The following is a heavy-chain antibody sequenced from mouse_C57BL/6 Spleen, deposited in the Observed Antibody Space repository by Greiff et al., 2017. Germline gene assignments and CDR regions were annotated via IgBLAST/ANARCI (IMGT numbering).Heavy chain of an antibody. Sequence: VQLKESGPGLVKPSQSLSLTCSVTGYSITSGYYWNWIRQFPGNKLEWMGYISYDGSNNYNPSLKNRISITRDTSKNQFFLKLNSVTTEDTATYYCARDKGGSFDYWGQGTTLTVSS. CDR2: ISYDGSN. V-gene: IGHV3-6*01. CDR3: ARDKGGSFDY. CDR1: GYSITSGYY. D-gene: IGHD1-1*02. J-gene: IGHJ2*01.